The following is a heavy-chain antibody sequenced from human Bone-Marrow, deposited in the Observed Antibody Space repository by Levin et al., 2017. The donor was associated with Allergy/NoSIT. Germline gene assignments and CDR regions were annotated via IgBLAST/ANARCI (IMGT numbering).Heavy chain of an antibody. Sequence: GGSLRLSCAVSGFTFDDYAIHWVRQVPGKGLEWVSGISWNGGNSAYADSVKDRFTISRDKARNSLYLQIHSLRTEDTALYYCVKGSIIRVDVLIRGDVFDIWGQGTMVTVSS. J-gene: IGHJ3*02. CDR1: GFTFDDYA. CDR3: VKGSIIRVDVLIRGDVFDI. V-gene: IGHV3-9*01. D-gene: IGHD3-10*01. CDR2: ISWNGGNS.